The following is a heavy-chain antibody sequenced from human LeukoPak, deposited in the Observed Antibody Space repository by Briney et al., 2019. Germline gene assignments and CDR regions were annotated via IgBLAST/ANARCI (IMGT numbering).Heavy chain of an antibody. J-gene: IGHJ4*02. Sequence: LGESLKISCRSSGFSFTTNWIGWVRQMPGKGLEWMGIFYPGDSNRRYSPSFQGQVTFSADKSITTAYLQWSSLKASDTAMYYCARREPATKSFDYWGQGTLVTVSS. CDR2: FYPGDSNR. CDR1: GFSFTTNW. D-gene: IGHD5-24*01. V-gene: IGHV5-51*01. CDR3: ARREPATKSFDY.